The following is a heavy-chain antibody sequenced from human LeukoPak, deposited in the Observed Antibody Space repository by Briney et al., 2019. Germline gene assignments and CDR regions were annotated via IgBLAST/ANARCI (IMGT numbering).Heavy chain of an antibody. CDR2: IYYSGST. J-gene: IGHJ5*02. Sequence: SETLSLTCTVSGGSISSSSYYWGWTRQPPGKGLEWIGSIYYSGSTYYNPSLKSRVTISVDTSKNQFSLKLSSVTAADTAVYYCARGYSSSWYWFDPWGQGTLVTVSS. CDR1: GGSISSSSYY. V-gene: IGHV4-39*07. D-gene: IGHD6-13*01. CDR3: ARGYSSSWYWFDP.